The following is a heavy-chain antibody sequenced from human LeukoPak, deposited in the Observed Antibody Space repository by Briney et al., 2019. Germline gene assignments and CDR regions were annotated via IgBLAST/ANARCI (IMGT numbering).Heavy chain of an antibody. J-gene: IGHJ4*02. V-gene: IGHV3-23*01. Sequence: GGSLRLSCAASGFTFSSYAMSWVRQAPGKGLEWVSAISGSGGSTYYADSVEGRFTISRDNSKNTLYLQMNSLRAEDTAVYYCAKDIYGDHYYFDYWGQGTLVTVSS. D-gene: IGHD4-17*01. CDR1: GFTFSSYA. CDR2: ISGSGGST. CDR3: AKDIYGDHYYFDY.